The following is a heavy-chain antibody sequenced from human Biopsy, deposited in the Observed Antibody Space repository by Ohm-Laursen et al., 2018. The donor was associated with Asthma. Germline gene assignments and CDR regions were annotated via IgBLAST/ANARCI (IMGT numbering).Heavy chain of an antibody. Sequence: SLRLSCAASGFTFGDYWMSWVRQVPGKGLEWVSVIYSGGTSDTADSVRGRFTISRDFYKNTLYPQMDSLRAEDTAVYYCARGDSSGWSHYYFDYWGQGTLVTVSS. CDR3: ARGDSSGWSHYYFDY. J-gene: IGHJ4*02. V-gene: IGHV3-53*01. D-gene: IGHD6-19*01. CDR1: GFTFGDYW. CDR2: IYSGGTS.